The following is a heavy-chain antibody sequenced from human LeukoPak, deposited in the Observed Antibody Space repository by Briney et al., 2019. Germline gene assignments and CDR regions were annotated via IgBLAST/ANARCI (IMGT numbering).Heavy chain of an antibody. D-gene: IGHD3-22*01. CDR3: ARAYDSSGYYYPNWFDP. V-gene: IGHV4-30-2*01. CDR1: GGSISSGGYS. CDR2: IYHSGST. J-gene: IGHJ5*02. Sequence: SQTLSLTCAVSGGSISSGGYSWSWIRQPPGKGLEWIGYIYHSGSTYYNPSLKSRVTISVDRSKNQFSLKLSSVTAADTAVYYCARAYDSSGYYYPNWFDPWGQGTLVTVSS.